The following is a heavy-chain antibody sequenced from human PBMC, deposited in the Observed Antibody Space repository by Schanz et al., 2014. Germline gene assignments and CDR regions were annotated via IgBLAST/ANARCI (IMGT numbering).Heavy chain of an antibody. CDR2: IWYDGSNK. J-gene: IGHJ4*02. D-gene: IGHD1-26*01. CDR3: ARDHTTESYYSAGPPIDY. V-gene: IGHV3-33*08. CDR1: GFTFSTHA. Sequence: VQLMESGGGLVKPGGSLRLSCAASGFTFSTHAMHWVRQAPGKGLEWVAVIWYDGSNKYYADSVKGRFTISRDNSKNTLFLQMNSLRAEDTAVYYCARDHTTESYYSAGPPIDYWGQGTLLTVSS.